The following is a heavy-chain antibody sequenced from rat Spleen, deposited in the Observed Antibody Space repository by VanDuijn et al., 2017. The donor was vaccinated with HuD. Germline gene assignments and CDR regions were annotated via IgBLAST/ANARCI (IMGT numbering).Heavy chain of an antibody. CDR1: GFSFSDYN. CDR2: ISYDGSST. V-gene: IGHV5-7*01. J-gene: IGHJ2*01. D-gene: IGHD1-3*01. CDR3: ARMRDYGPY. Sequence: EVQLVESGGGLVQPGRSLKLSCAASGFSFSDYNMAWVRQAPKKGLEWVATISYDGSSTYYRDSVKGRFTISRDNAKTTLYLQMNSLRSEDTATYYCARMRDYGPYWGQGVMVTVSS.